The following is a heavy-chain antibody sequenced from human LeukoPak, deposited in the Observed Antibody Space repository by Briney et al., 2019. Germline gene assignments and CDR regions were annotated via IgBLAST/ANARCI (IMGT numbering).Heavy chain of an antibody. D-gene: IGHD3-9*01. V-gene: IGHV7-4-1*02. CDR3: AREPHSTQPYYDILTGYYMPAGGAKNWFDP. J-gene: IGHJ5*02. CDR1: GYTFTSYA. CDR2: INTNTGNP. Sequence: ASVKVSCKASGYTFTSYAMNWVRQAPGQGLEWMGWINTNTGNPTYAQGFTGRFVFSLDTSVSTAYLQISSRKAEDTAVYYCAREPHSTQPYYDILTGYYMPAGGAKNWFDPWGQGTLVTVSS.